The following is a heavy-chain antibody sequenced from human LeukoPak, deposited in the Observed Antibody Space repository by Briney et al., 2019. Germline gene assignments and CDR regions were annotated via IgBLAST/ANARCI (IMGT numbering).Heavy chain of an antibody. CDR2: IFPYDSDI. Sequence: GESLKISCQGSGSSFADYWIGWVGRLPGKGLEWMGIIFPYDSDIKYSPSFQGQVTISADISSSPGFLQWSSLKASDTALYYCARHGLEGCIGGRCFQSFHYYGMDVWGQGTTVTVSS. CDR3: ARHGLEGCIGGRCFQSFHYYGMDV. V-gene: IGHV5-51*01. J-gene: IGHJ6*02. D-gene: IGHD2-15*01. CDR1: GSSFADYW.